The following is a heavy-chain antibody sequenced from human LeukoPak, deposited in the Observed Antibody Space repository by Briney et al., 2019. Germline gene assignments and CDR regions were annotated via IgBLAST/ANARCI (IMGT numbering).Heavy chain of an antibody. J-gene: IGHJ6*04. Sequence: PGGSLRLSCAASGFTFSSYAMHWVRQAPGKGLEWVAVISYDGSNKYYADSVKGRFTISRDNSKNTLYLQMNSLRAEDTAVYYCAREGGTELVDVWGKGTTVTVSS. CDR3: AREGGTELVDV. CDR1: GFTFSSYA. V-gene: IGHV3-30*01. CDR2: ISYDGSNK. D-gene: IGHD1-1*01.